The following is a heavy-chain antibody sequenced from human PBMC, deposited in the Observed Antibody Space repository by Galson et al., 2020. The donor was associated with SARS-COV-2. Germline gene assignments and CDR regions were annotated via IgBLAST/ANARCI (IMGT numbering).Heavy chain of an antibody. CDR1: GFTFSDYY. D-gene: IGHD1-20*01. CDR3: ARDPGITGTPYDAFDI. CDR2: ISSSSSYT. Sequence: TGGSLRLSCAASGFTFSDYYLSWIRQAPGKGLEWVSYISSSSSYTNYADSVKGRFTISRDNAKNSLYLQMNSLRAEDTAVYYCARDPGITGTPYDAFDIWGQGTMVTVSS. J-gene: IGHJ3*02. V-gene: IGHV3-11*06.